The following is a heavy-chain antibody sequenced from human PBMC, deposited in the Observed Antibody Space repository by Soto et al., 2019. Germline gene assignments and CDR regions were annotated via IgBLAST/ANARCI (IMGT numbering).Heavy chain of an antibody. CDR2: IYYSGYT. Sequence: PSETLSLTCTVSGGSIGTYYWSWLRQPPGKGLEWIGIIYYSGYTDYNPSLKSRVTISVDTSKNQFSLKLSSVTAADTAVYYCASTWLVQDDAFDIWGQGTMVTVSS. V-gene: IGHV4-59*08. D-gene: IGHD6-19*01. CDR3: ASTWLVQDDAFDI. J-gene: IGHJ3*02. CDR1: GGSIGTYY.